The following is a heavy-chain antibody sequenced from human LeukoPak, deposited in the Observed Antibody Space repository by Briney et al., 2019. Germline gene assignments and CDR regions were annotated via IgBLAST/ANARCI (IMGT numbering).Heavy chain of an antibody. CDR3: ATGGVIAARDFDY. D-gene: IGHD6-6*01. J-gene: IGHJ4*02. CDR2: INHSGST. Sequence: SETLSLTCAVYGGSFSGYYWSWIRQPPGKGLEWIGEINHSGSTNYNPSLKSRVTISVDTSKNQFSPKLSSVTAADTAVYYCATGGVIAARDFDYWGQGTLVTVSS. CDR1: GGSFSGYY. V-gene: IGHV4-34*01.